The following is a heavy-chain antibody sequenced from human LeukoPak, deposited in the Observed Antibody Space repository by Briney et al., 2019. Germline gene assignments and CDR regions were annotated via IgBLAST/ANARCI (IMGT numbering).Heavy chain of an antibody. CDR3: ARVVYGDYGWFDP. CDR2: IYYSGST. Sequence: PSETLSLTCTVSGGSISSYYWSWLRQPPGKGLEGIGYIYYSGSTNYNPSLKSRVTISVDTSKNQFSLKLSSVTAADTAVYYCARVVYGDYGWFDPWGQGTLVTVSS. V-gene: IGHV4-59*01. D-gene: IGHD4-17*01. J-gene: IGHJ5*02. CDR1: GGSISSYY.